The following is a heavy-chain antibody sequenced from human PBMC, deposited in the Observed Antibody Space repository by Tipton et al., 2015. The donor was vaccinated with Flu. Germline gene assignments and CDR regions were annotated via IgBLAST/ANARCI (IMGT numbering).Heavy chain of an antibody. CDR3: ARRDYSNYVSDPKSWFDP. CDR1: GAPISSGSYY. Sequence: LRLSCTVSGAPISSGSYYWSWIRQPAGKGPEWIGRIYTTGTTNYNPSLKSRVTISLDTSKNQFSLKLNSVTAADTAVYYCARRDYSNYVSDPKSWFDPWGQGTLVAVSS. V-gene: IGHV4-61*02. CDR2: IYTTGTT. J-gene: IGHJ5*02. D-gene: IGHD4-11*01.